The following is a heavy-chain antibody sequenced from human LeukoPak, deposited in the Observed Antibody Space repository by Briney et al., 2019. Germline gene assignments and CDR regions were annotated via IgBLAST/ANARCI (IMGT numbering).Heavy chain of an antibody. CDR1: GFTFSSYS. V-gene: IGHV3-23*01. CDR2: ISGSGGST. Sequence: GGSLRLSCAASGFTFSSYSMSWVRQAPGKGLEWVSAISGSGGSTYYADSVKGRFTISRDNSKNTLYLQMNSLRAEDTAVYYCAKVRARLLRAFDIWGQGTMVTVSS. CDR3: AKVRARLLRAFDI. J-gene: IGHJ3*02. D-gene: IGHD6-6*01.